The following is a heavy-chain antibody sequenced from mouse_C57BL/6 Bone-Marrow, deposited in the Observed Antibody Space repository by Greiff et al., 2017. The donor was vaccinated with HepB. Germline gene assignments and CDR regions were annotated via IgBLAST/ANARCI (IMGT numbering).Heavy chain of an antibody. CDR2: ISYDGSN. V-gene: IGHV3-6*01. D-gene: IGHD1-1*01. CDR3: ANNYYYGYAMDY. CDR1: GYSITSGYY. J-gene: IGHJ4*01. Sequence: VQLQQSGPGLVKPSQSLSLTCSVTGYSITSGYYWNWIRQFPGNKLEWMGYISYDGSNNYNPSLKNRISITRDTSKNQFFLKLNSVTTEDTATYYCANNYYYGYAMDYWGQGTSVTVSS.